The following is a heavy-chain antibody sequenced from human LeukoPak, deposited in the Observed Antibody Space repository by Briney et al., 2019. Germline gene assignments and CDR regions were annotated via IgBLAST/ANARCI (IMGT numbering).Heavy chain of an antibody. Sequence: SETLSLTCTVSGGSISSSSYYWGWIRQPPGKGLEWIGSIYYSGSTYYNPSLKSRVTISVDTSKNQFSLKLSSVTAADTAVYYCARESVAGNIFDYWGQGTLVTVSS. D-gene: IGHD6-19*01. CDR1: GGSISSSSYY. J-gene: IGHJ4*02. CDR2: IYYSGST. CDR3: ARESVAGNIFDY. V-gene: IGHV4-39*07.